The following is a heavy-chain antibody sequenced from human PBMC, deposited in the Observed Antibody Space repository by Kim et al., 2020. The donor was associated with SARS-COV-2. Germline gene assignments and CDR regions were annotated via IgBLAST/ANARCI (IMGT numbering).Heavy chain of an antibody. Sequence: SETLSLTCTVSGGSVSSGSYYWSWIRQPPGKGLEWIGYIYYSGSTNYNPSLKSRVTISVDTSKNQFSLKLSSVTAPDTAVYYCARVGMIELIDYWGQGTLVTVSS. CDR2: IYYSGST. V-gene: IGHV4-61*01. D-gene: IGHD3-16*01. CDR3: ARVGMIELIDY. CDR1: GGSVSSGSYY. J-gene: IGHJ4*02.